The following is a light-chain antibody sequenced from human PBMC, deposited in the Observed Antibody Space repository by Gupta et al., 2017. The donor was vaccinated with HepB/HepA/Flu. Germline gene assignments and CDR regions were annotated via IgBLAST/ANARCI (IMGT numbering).Light chain of an antibody. Sequence: QSVLTQPTSASGTPGQRVAISCSRSSSNIGSNYVYWYQQLPGTAPRLLIYRNNQRPSGVPDRFSGSKSGTSASLAISGLRSEDEVDYFCAAWDDRVSGWVFGGGTKLTVL. CDR1: SSNIGSNY. V-gene: IGLV1-47*01. CDR3: AAWDDRVSGWV. J-gene: IGLJ3*02. CDR2: RNN.